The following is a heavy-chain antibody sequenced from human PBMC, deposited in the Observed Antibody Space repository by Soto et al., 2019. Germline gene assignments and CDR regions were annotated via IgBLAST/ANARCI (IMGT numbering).Heavy chain of an antibody. Sequence: PSETLSLTCTVSGGSTSSYYWSWIRQPLGKGLEWIGYIHYTGSTSHNPSFKSRVTISVDTSKNQFSLKLTSVIAADTAVYYCARHFCSAGSCYSEFFDYWGQGTPVTVSS. CDR3: ARHFCSAGSCYSEFFDY. CDR2: IHYTGST. V-gene: IGHV4-59*01. J-gene: IGHJ4*02. CDR1: GGSTSSYY. D-gene: IGHD2-15*01.